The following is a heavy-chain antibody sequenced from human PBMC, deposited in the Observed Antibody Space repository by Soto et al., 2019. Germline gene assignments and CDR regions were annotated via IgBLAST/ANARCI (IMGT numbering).Heavy chain of an antibody. Sequence: QVQLVQSGAEVKKPGASVKVSCKASGYTLTTYDISWVRQAPGQGLEWMGWISAYNRNIKYIQKFQGRGTMTTDTSTSTAYMELRSLRSDDTAVYYCARHREGGYTYGYDYWGQGTLVTVSS. CDR2: ISAYNRNI. D-gene: IGHD5-18*01. V-gene: IGHV1-18*01. J-gene: IGHJ4*02. CDR1: GYTLTTYD. CDR3: ARHREGGYTYGYDY.